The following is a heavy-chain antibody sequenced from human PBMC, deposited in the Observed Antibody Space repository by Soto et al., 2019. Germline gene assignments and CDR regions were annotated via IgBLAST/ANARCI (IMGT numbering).Heavy chain of an antibody. V-gene: IGHV1-69*06. CDR2: IIPIFGTP. CDR1: GGSFSTYA. Sequence: SVKVSCKASGGSFSTYAISWVRQAPGQGLEWMGGIIPIFGTPNYAQKFQGRVTITADRSTSTAYLELNSLRSEDTAVYYCAAPRTDGYKVPDPSTYYYYGLDVWGQGTTVTV. D-gene: IGHD5-12*01. J-gene: IGHJ6*02. CDR3: AAPRTDGYKVPDPSTYYYYGLDV.